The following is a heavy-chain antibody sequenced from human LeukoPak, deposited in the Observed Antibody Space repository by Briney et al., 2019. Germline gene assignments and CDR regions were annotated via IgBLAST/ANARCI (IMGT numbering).Heavy chain of an antibody. CDR3: AKDPRRGYSYGYSPSYFDY. CDR2: IRYDGSNK. D-gene: IGHD5-18*01. Sequence: GGSLRLSCAASGFTFSSYGMHWVRQAPGKGLEWVAFIRYDGSNKYYADSVKGRFTISRDNSKNTLYPQMNSLRAEDTAVYYCAKDPRRGYSYGYSPSYFDYWGQGTLVTVSS. V-gene: IGHV3-30*02. CDR1: GFTFSSYG. J-gene: IGHJ4*02.